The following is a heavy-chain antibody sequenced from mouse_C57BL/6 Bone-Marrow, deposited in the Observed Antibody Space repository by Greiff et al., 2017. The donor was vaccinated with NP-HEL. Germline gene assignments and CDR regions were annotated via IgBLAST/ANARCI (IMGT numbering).Heavy chain of an antibody. CDR1: GYTFTSYW. CDR2: FYPGNSDI. CDR3: TRRWLLAYWYVDV. D-gene: IGHD2-3*01. V-gene: IGHV1-5*01. J-gene: IGHJ1*03. Sequence: EVQLQQSGTVLARPGASVKMSCKTSGYTFTSYWMHWVKQRPGQGLEWLGAFYPGNSDISSHQKFTGQAKLTAVTSASTAYMELSSLTNEDSAVYYCTRRWLLAYWYVDVWGTGTTVTVSS.